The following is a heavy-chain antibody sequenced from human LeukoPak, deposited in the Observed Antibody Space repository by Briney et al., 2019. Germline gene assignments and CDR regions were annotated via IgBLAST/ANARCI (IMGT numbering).Heavy chain of an antibody. CDR3: ARDSSGYYDLDY. CDR2: IYSGGST. V-gene: IGHV3-66*01. D-gene: IGHD3-22*01. CDR1: GFTVSSNY. Sequence: GGSLRLSCAASGFTVSSNYMSWVRQAPGKGLEWVSVIYSGGSTYYADSVTGRFTVSRDNSKNTLYLQMNSLRAEDTAVYYCARDSSGYYDLDYWGQGTLVTVSS. J-gene: IGHJ4*02.